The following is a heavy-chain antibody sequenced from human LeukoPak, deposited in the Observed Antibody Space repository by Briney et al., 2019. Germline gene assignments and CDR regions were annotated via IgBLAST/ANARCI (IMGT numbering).Heavy chain of an antibody. J-gene: IGHJ6*03. V-gene: IGHV4-61*05. Sequence: SETLSLTCTVSGASISSSTYYWGWVRQPPGRGLEWVGYIYYSGSTNYNPSLQSRFTISVDTSKNQFSLKLSSVTAADTAVYYCASGAYSYYYMDVWGKGTTVTISS. CDR3: ASGAYSYYYMDV. CDR2: IYYSGST. CDR1: GASISSSTYY. D-gene: IGHD1-26*01.